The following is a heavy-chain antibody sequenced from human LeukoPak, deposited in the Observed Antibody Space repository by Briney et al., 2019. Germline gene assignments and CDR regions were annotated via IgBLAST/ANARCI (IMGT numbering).Heavy chain of an antibody. CDR3: ARAPYCDSTSCYTGNNWFDP. V-gene: IGHV1-2*02. J-gene: IGHJ5*02. CDR1: GYTFTDYY. D-gene: IGHD2-2*02. CDR2: INPYNGGT. Sequence: EASVKVSCTASGYTFTDYYMHWVRQAPGQGLEWMGWINPYNGGTNFAQRFHGRVTMTRDTSINTAYMELNRLTSDDTAVYYCARAPYCDSTSCYTGNNWFDPWGQGTLVTVSS.